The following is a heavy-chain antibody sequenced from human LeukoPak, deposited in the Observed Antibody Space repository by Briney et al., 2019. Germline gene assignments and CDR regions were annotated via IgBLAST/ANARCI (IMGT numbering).Heavy chain of an antibody. CDR3: AKASSAAAGTWYFDY. V-gene: IGHV3-23*01. D-gene: IGHD6-13*01. J-gene: IGHJ4*02. CDR2: ISGSGATT. Sequence: GGSLRLSCAASGFTFSSYAMSWVRQAPGKGLEWVSTISGSGATTYYADSVKGRFTISRDNSKNTLYLQMNSLRAGDTAVYYCAKASSAAAGTWYFDYWGQGTLVTVSS. CDR1: GFTFSSYA.